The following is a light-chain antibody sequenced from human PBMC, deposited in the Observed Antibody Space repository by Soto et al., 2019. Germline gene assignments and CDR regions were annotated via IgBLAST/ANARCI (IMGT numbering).Light chain of an antibody. CDR2: RAS. V-gene: IGKV3-15*01. J-gene: IGKJ1*01. CDR3: QQYNNWPRT. Sequence: EIGMPQPPAPLSVSPGERATLSCMAGQSVSSHLSWYQQKPGQAARLLMYRASTRPTGIPARFSGSGSGTEFTLTISTLQSDDFELYYCQQYNNWPRTFGQGTKVDIK. CDR1: QSVSSH.